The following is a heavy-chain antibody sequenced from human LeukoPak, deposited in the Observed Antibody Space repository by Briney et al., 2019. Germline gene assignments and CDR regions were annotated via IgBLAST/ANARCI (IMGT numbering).Heavy chain of an antibody. CDR1: GFTFSSYA. Sequence: GGSLRLSCAASGFTFSSYAMSWVRQGPGKGLEWVSTIDNSGGGIYYADSVKGRSTISRDNSKNTLYLQMNSLRAEDTAVYYCAKEGPHRGSYYLDFDSWGQGTLVTVSS. J-gene: IGHJ4*02. CDR2: IDNSGGGI. D-gene: IGHD1-26*01. CDR3: AKEGPHRGSYYLDFDS. V-gene: IGHV3-23*01.